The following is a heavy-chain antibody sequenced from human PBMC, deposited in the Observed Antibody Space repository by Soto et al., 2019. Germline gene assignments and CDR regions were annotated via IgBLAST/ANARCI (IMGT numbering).Heavy chain of an antibody. CDR1: GISFSTYA. CDR2: ISGSGGST. CDR3: AKGSPGMAVAGTGATLNYFDY. D-gene: IGHD6-19*01. V-gene: IGHV3-23*01. Sequence: PGGSLRLSCAASGISFSTYAMSWVRQAPGKGLEWVSSISGSGGSTYYADSVKGRFTISRDNSKDTLYLQMNSLRAEDTAVYYCAKGSPGMAVAGTGATLNYFDYWGQGALVTVSS. J-gene: IGHJ4*02.